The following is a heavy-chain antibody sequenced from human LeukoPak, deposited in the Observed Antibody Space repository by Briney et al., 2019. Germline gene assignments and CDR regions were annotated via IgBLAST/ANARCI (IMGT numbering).Heavy chain of an antibody. CDR1: GASITSYY. Sequence: SETLSLTCTVSGASITSYYWSWIRQPPGKGLEWIGNIYYSGSTNYNPSLTSRVTISVDASKNQFSLRLNSVTAADTAVYYCARDSGGSGYLWFDPWGQGTLVTVSS. D-gene: IGHD3-3*01. CDR3: ARDSGGSGYLWFDP. J-gene: IGHJ5*02. CDR2: IYYSGST. V-gene: IGHV4-59*01.